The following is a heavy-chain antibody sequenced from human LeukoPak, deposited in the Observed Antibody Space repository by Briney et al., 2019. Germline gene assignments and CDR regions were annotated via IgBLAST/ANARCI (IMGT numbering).Heavy chain of an antibody. CDR2: MNPNSGNT. V-gene: IGHV1-8*01. CDR3: ARVSPKNDAFDI. J-gene: IGHJ3*02. CDR1: GYTFTSSD. Sequence: ASLKVSSKASGYTFTSSDINCVRQATGQRLEWMGWMNPNSGNTGYAQKFQGRVTMTRNTSISTAYMELSSLRPEDTAVYYCARVSPKNDAFDIWGQGTMVTVSS.